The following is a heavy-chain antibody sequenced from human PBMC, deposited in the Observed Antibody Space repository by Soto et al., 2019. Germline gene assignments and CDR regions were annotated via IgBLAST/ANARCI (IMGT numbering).Heavy chain of an antibody. J-gene: IGHJ4*02. Sequence: GGSLRLSCAASGFTFSSYDMSWVRQAPGKGLEWVSGVSASGSITSYADSAKGRFTISRDNAKNTVFLQMSSLRAEDTAVYFCAKGDCSGGRCYRGFDYWGKGTLVTVSS. V-gene: IGHV3-23*01. CDR3: AKGDCSGGRCYRGFDY. CDR1: GFTFSSYD. CDR2: VSASGSIT. D-gene: IGHD2-15*01.